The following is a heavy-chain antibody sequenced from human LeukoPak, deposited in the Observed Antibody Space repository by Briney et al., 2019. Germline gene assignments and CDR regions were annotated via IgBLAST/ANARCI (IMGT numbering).Heavy chain of an antibody. D-gene: IGHD2-2*01. CDR3: ARGERELGCSSTSCSWFDP. V-gene: IGHV1-8*03. J-gene: IGHJ5*02. CDR2: MNPNSGNT. CDR1: GYTFTGYY. Sequence: GASVKVSCKASGYTFTGYYMHWVRQAPGQGLEWMGWMNPNSGNTGYAQKFQGRVTITRNTSISTAYMELSSLRSEDTAVYYCARGERELGCSSTSCSWFDPWGQGTLVTVSS.